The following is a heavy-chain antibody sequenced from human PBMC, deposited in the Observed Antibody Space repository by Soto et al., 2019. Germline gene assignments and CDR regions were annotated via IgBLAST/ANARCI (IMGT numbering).Heavy chain of an antibody. J-gene: IGHJ4*02. D-gene: IGHD2-15*01. CDR1: GFTFSSYA. CDR3: AKLPEARYWSGGSCYLGY. CDR2: ISGSGGST. Sequence: GGSLRLSCAASGFTFSSYAMSWVRQAPGKGLEWVSAISGSGGSTYYADSVKGRFTISRDNSKNTLYLQMNSLRAEDTAVYYCAKLPEARYWSGGSCYLGYWGQGTLVTVSS. V-gene: IGHV3-23*01.